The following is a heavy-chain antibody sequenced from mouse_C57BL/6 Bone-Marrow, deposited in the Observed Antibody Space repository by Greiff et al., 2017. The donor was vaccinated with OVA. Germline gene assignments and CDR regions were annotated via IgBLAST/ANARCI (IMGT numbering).Heavy chain of an antibody. CDR3: ERDHYYGSSYVRAY. CDR2: ISDGGSYT. J-gene: IGHJ4*01. V-gene: IGHV5-4*03. CDR1: GFTFSSYA. D-gene: IGHD1-1*01. Sequence: DVKLVESGGGLVKPGGSLKLSCAASGFTFSSYAMSWVRQTPEKRLEWVATISDGGSYTYYPDNVKGRFTISRDNAKNNLYLQMSHLKSEDTAMYYCERDHYYGSSYVRAYWGKEPSVTVSS.